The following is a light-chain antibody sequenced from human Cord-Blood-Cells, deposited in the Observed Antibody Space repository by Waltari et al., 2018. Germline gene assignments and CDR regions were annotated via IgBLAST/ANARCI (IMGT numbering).Light chain of an antibody. V-gene: IGKV1-33*01. CDR2: DAS. Sequence: DIQMTQSPSSLSASVGERVTITCQASQDMSNYLNWYQQKPGKAPKLVISDASNLETGVPSRFSGSGSGTDFTFTISSLQPEDIATYYCQQYDNLFTFGPGTKVDIK. CDR1: QDMSNY. J-gene: IGKJ3*01. CDR3: QQYDNLFT.